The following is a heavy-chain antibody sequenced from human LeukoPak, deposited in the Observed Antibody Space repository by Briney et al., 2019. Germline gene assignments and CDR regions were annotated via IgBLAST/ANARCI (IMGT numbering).Heavy chain of an antibody. CDR1: GFTVSSNY. Sequence: PGGSLRLSCAASGFTVSSNYMSWVRQAPGKGLEWVSVIYSGGSTYYADSVKGRFTISRDNSKSTLYLQMNSLRAEDTAVYYCARARAYYYDSSGYYDYWGQGTLVTVSS. CDR3: ARARAYYYDSSGYYDY. D-gene: IGHD3-22*01. V-gene: IGHV3-53*01. J-gene: IGHJ4*02. CDR2: IYSGGST.